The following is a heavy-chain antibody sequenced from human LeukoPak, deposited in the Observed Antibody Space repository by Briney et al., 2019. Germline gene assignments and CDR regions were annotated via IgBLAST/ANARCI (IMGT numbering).Heavy chain of an antibody. V-gene: IGHV3-23*01. J-gene: IGHJ4*02. CDR2: ITDSGIST. Sequence: GGSLRLSCAASGFTFNSYAMAWVRQAPEKGLEWVSSITDSGISTYYADSVKGRFTISGDNSKNTLYLQINSLRAEDTAVYYCAKGSRGNYDYWGRGTLVTVSS. CDR1: GFTFNSYA. CDR3: AKGSRGNYDY. D-gene: IGHD1-26*01.